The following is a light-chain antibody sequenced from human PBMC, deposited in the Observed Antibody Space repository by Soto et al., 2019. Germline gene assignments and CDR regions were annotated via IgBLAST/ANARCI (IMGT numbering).Light chain of an antibody. CDR1: SSDIGAYNY. J-gene: IGLJ2*01. CDR3: TSWTTSTTMI. V-gene: IGLV2-14*03. Sequence: QSVLTQPASVSGSPGQSITISCTGTSSDIGAYNYVSWYQQHPGKAPKLMIYDVNIRPSGVSNRFPGSKSGNTASLTISGLQAEDEADYYCTSWTTSTTMIFGGGTKLTVL. CDR2: DVN.